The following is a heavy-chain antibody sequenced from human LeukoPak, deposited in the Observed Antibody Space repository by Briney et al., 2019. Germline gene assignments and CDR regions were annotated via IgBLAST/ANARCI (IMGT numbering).Heavy chain of an antibody. V-gene: IGHV3-23*01. CDR1: GFTFSNYA. CDR2: ISGSGGST. CDR3: ARRVYYYDSSGYPNWFDP. D-gene: IGHD3-22*01. J-gene: IGHJ5*02. Sequence: GGSLRLSCAASGFTFSNYAMSWVRQAPGKGLEWVSAISGSGGSTYYADSVKGRFTISRDNSKNTLYLQMNSLRAEDTAVYYCARRVYYYDSSGYPNWFDPWGQGTLVTVSS.